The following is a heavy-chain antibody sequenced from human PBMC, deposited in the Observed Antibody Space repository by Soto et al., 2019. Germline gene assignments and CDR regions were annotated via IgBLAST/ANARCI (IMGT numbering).Heavy chain of an antibody. D-gene: IGHD3-16*01. CDR2: ISTYTGNT. Sequence: QVQLVQSRAEVRKPGASVRVTCQASGYNFDSYGLNWVRPAPGQGPQWMGWISTYTGNTDIAPRFQGRLSLTTDTSTSTAYMELRSLRSDDTAVYYCVREVLVESGSFGGHWGQGTLVTVSS. CDR3: VREVLVESGSFGGH. J-gene: IGHJ4*02. V-gene: IGHV1-18*04. CDR1: GYNFDSYG.